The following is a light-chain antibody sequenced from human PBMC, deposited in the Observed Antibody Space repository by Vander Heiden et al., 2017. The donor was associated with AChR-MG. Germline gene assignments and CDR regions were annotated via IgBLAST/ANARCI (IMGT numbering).Light chain of an antibody. Sequence: SHVLTQPPSVPVAPGQTARITCGGNDIGMKTVHWYQHKSGQAPVSLVQDYRNRPSRIPARFSGSNSGTTTTLTISRVEAGDEADFYCQVWDSSSDHVVFGGGTKLTVL. CDR3: QVWDSSSDHVV. J-gene: IGLJ2*01. V-gene: IGLV3-21*02. CDR2: DYR. CDR1: DIGMKT.